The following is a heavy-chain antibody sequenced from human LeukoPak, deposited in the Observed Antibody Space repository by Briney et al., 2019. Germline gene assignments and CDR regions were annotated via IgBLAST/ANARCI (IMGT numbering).Heavy chain of an antibody. CDR1: GFTFSSYG. CDR3: AKDLRSGSYYYYYMDV. CDR2: ISFHGTDS. V-gene: IGHV3-30*18. D-gene: IGHD1-26*01. Sequence: RPGGSLRLSCAASGFTFSSYGMSWVRQAPGRGPEWVAVISFHGTDSFYADSVKGRFTISRDNSKNTLYLQMNSLRAEDTAVYYCAKDLRSGSYYYYYMDVWGKGTTVTISS. J-gene: IGHJ6*03.